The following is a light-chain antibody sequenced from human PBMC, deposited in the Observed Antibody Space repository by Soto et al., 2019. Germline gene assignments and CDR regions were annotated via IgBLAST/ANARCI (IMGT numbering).Light chain of an antibody. V-gene: IGKV1-39*01. CDR2: AAS. CDR1: QSIGTY. CDR3: QQTFSVAPT. Sequence: DIQMTQSPSSLSASVGGSVTITCRASQSIGTYLNWYQQESGRAPKLLICAASSLQSGVPSRFSGSGSGVNFTLSVSNLQPGDFSTYYCQQTFSVAPTFGGGTKVDLK. J-gene: IGKJ4*01.